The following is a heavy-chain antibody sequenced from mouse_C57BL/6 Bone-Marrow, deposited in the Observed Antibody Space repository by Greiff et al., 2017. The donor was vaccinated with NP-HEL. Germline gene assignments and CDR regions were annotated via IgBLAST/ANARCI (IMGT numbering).Heavy chain of an antibody. CDR1: GYTFTDHT. CDR3: AREVYYGNYDCYAMDY. V-gene: IGHV1-78*01. CDR2: IYPRDGST. Sequence: VQLRESDAELVKPGASVKISCKVSGYTFTDHTIHWMKQRPEQGLEWIGYIYPRDGSTKYNEKFKGKATLTADKSSSTAYMQLNSLTSEDSAVYFCAREVYYGNYDCYAMDYWGQGTSVTVSS. D-gene: IGHD2-1*01. J-gene: IGHJ4*01.